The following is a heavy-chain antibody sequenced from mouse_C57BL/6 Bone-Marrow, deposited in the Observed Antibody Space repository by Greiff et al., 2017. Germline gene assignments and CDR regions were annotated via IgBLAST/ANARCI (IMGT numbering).Heavy chain of an antibody. CDR3: ARGQYGSSYGYYAMDY. V-gene: IGHV5-17*01. Sequence: EVKLVESGGGLVKPGGSLKLSCAASGFTFSDYGMHWVRQAPEKGLEWVAYISSGSSTIYYADTVKGRFTISRDNAKNTLFLQMTSLRSEATAMYYCARGQYGSSYGYYAMDYWGQGTSVTVSS. CDR2: ISSGSSTI. CDR1: GFTFSDYG. D-gene: IGHD1-1*01. J-gene: IGHJ4*01.